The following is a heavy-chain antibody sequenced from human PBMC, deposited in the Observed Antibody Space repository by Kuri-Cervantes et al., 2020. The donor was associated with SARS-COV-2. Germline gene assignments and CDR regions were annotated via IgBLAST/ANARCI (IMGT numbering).Heavy chain of an antibody. CDR1: GFTFSSYG. J-gene: IGHJ4*02. D-gene: IGHD6-13*01. Sequence: GGSLRLSCAASGFTFSSYGMHWVRQAPGKGLEWVAVISYDGSNKYYADSVKGRFTISRDNSKNTLYLQMNSLRAEDTAVYYCARDLGSSSWHIDYWGQGTLVTVSS. V-gene: IGHV3-30*19. CDR2: ISYDGSNK. CDR3: ARDLGSSSWHIDY.